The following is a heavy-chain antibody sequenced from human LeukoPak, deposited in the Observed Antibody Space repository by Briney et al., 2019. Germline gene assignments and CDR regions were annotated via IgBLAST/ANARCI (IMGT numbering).Heavy chain of an antibody. D-gene: IGHD5-18*01. Sequence: ASVKVSCKASGYTFSSYGISWVRQAPGQGLEWMGWISAYNGNTNFAQKFQGRATMTTDTSTSTAYMELRSLRSDDMAVYYCARDQGIYNYRIIDSWGQGTLVTVSS. CDR3: ARDQGIYNYRIIDS. J-gene: IGHJ4*02. CDR2: ISAYNGNT. V-gene: IGHV1-18*03. CDR1: GYTFSSYG.